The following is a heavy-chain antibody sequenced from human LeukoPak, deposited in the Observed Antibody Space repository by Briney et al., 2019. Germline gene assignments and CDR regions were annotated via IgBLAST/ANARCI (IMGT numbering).Heavy chain of an antibody. J-gene: IGHJ4*02. V-gene: IGHV3-11*06. D-gene: IGHD1-26*01. CDR2: ISSSSSYI. CDR3: AREYSGSYRY. CDR1: GFTFSDYY. Sequence: GGSLRLSCVGSGFTFSDYYMSWIRQTPGKGLEWVSSISSSSSYIYYADSVKGRFTISRDNAKNSLYLQMNSLRAEDTAVYYCAREYSGSYRYWGQGTLVTVSS.